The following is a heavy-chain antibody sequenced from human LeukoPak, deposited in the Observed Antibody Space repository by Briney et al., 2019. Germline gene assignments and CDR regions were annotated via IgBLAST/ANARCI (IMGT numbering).Heavy chain of an antibody. CDR2: IYYSGST. D-gene: IGHD4-17*01. CDR1: GGSISSYY. V-gene: IGHV4-59*01. J-gene: IGHJ4*02. Sequence: SETLSLTCTVSGGSISSYYWSWIRQPPGKGLEWIGYIYYSGSTNYNPSLKSRVTISVDTSKNQFSLTLSSVTAADTAVYYCARAVAKTTVTTFDYWGQGTLVTPSS. CDR3: ARAVAKTTVTTFDY.